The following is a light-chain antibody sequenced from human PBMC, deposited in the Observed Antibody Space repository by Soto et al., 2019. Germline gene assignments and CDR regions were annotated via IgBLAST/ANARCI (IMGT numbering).Light chain of an antibody. V-gene: IGKV1-33*01. CDR3: HQYDTRPFT. CDR1: RDIDNY. CDR2: DAS. Sequence: IQMTQSPSSLSASVGDRVTITCQASRDIDNYLNWYQQKPGKAPNLLIYDASNLETGVPLRFSGSRSGTHFTLTISSLQHEDSGTYYCHQYDTRPFTCGQGTKLEIK. J-gene: IGKJ2*01.